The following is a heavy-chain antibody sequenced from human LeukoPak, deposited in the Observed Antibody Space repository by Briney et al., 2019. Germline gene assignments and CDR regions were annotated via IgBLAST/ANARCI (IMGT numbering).Heavy chain of an antibody. V-gene: IGHV3-23*01. CDR3: AKGNWRYFDY. Sequence: GGSLRLSCEASGFIFSNYVMSWVRQAPGKGLEWVSAISGSGGSTYYADSVKGRFTISRDNSKNTLYLPMNSLGADDTAVYYCAKGNWRYFDYWGQGTLVTVSS. D-gene: IGHD1-1*01. J-gene: IGHJ4*02. CDR1: GFIFSNYV. CDR2: ISGSGGST.